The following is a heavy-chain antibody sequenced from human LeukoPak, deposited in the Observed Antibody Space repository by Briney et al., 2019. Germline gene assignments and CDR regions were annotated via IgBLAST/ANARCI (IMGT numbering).Heavy chain of an antibody. CDR1: GFTFSSYA. CDR2: ISGSGGST. V-gene: IGHV3-23*01. CDR3: AKEARFGSLQYYYGMDV. D-gene: IGHD3-10*01. Sequence: GGSLRLSCAASGFTFSSYAMSWVRQAPGKGLEWVSAISGSGGSTYYADSVKGRFTISRDNSKNTLYLQMNSLRAEDTAVYYCAKEARFGSLQYYYGMDVWGQGTTVTVSS. J-gene: IGHJ6*02.